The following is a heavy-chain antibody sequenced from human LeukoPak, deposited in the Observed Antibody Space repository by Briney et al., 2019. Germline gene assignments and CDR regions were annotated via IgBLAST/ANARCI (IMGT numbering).Heavy chain of an antibody. J-gene: IGHJ4*02. CDR3: ARVAGYDAFFDY. CDR2: INPNDDST. CDR1: GYTFTSYY. V-gene: IGHV1-46*01. Sequence: ASVKVSCKASGYTFTSYYMHWVRQAPGQGLEWMGVINPNDDSTLYAQKFQGRVTMTKDTPTNTFYMELISLRSEDTAVYFCARVAGYDAFFDYWGQGSLVTVSS. D-gene: IGHD2-2*01.